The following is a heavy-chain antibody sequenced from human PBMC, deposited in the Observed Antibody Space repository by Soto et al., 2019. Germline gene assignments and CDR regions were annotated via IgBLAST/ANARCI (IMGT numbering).Heavy chain of an antibody. CDR1: GFTFCSYG. Sequence: GGSLRISCAASGFTFCSYGMDGVRQDPGKGLEWVAVISYDGSNKYYADSVKGRFTISRDNSKNTLYLQMNSLRAEDTAVYYCAKVSAAMVLYYYYYYGMDVWGQGTTVTVSS. J-gene: IGHJ6*02. V-gene: IGHV3-30*18. CDR3: AKVSAAMVLYYYYYYGMDV. D-gene: IGHD5-18*01. CDR2: ISYDGSNK.